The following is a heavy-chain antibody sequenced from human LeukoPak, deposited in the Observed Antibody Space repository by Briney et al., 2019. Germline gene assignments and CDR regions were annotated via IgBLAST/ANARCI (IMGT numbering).Heavy chain of an antibody. CDR1: GYTFTGYY. D-gene: IGHD6-13*01. CDR2: INPNSGGT. V-gene: IGHV1-2*06. CDR3: ARESSSSWSAVDY. Sequence: GASVKVSCKASGYTFTGYYMHWVRQAPGQGLEWMGRINPNSGGTNYAQKFQGRVTMTRDTSISTAYMELSRLRSDDTAVYYCARESSSSWSAVDYWGQGTLVTVSS. J-gene: IGHJ4*02.